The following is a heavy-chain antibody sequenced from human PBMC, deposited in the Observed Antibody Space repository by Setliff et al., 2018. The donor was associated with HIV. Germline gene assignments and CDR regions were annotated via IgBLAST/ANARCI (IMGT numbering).Heavy chain of an antibody. CDR2: IYYSGNT. CDR1: GGSMNNYY. D-gene: IGHD5-18*01. V-gene: IGHV4-59*01. Sequence: SETLSLTCTVSGGSMNNYYWTWIRQSPEKGLEWIGYIYYSGNTNYNPSLRSRVTISVDTSQNQFYLRLTSVTAADTAVYYCARDGRYSFGYNWFDPWGQGTLVTVSS. J-gene: IGHJ5*02. CDR3: ARDGRYSFGYNWFDP.